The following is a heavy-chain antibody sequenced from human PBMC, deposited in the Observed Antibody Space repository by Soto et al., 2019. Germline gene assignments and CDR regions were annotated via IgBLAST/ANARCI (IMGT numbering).Heavy chain of an antibody. CDR1: GYTFTGYY. Sequence: ASVKVSCKASGYTFTGYYIHWVREAPGQGLEWMGWINPQTGGTSYAQKFQGRVTLSRDTSINTAYLELSRLRFDDAAVYFCARAPPGGYYGSGSYVYWGQGTLVTVSS. CDR3: ARAPPGGYYGSGSYVY. CDR2: INPQTGGT. D-gene: IGHD3-10*01. V-gene: IGHV1-2*02. J-gene: IGHJ4*02.